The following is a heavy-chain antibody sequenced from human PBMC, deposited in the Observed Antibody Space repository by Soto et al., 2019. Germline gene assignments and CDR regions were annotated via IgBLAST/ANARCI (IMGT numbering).Heavy chain of an antibody. CDR2: ISGHEGKT. V-gene: IGHV1-18*01. J-gene: IGHJ4*02. CDR1: GYRFTNHG. CDR3: ARDFYPLAYYFDL. Sequence: QVQLVQSGAEVKKPGASVKVSCKASGYRFTNHGISWVRQAPGQGLEWMGWISGHEGKTKYARKFQGRVTMTTDTSTSTAYREMNSLRYDDTAVYDCARDFYPLAYYFDLGGQGTLGTVAS.